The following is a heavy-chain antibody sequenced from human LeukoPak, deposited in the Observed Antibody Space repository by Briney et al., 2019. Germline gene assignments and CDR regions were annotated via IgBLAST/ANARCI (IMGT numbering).Heavy chain of an antibody. CDR2: INSDGNST. CDR3: ARGGTYSYEQVGY. CDR1: GFTFSSYW. Sequence: PGGSLRLSCAASGFTFSSYWMHWVRQAPGKGLVWVSRINSDGNSTSYADSVKGRFTISRDNAKNTLYLQMNSLRAEDTAVYYCARGGTYSYEQVGYWGQGTLVTVSS. J-gene: IGHJ4*02. D-gene: IGHD1-7*01. V-gene: IGHV3-74*01.